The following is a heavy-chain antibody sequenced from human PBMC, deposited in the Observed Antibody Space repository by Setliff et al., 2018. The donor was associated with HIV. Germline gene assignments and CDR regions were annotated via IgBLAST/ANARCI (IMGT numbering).Heavy chain of an antibody. CDR1: GQFISDGYY. D-gene: IGHD3-16*01. V-gene: IGHV4-38-2*02. CDR3: AKHDFGEGSCFDP. J-gene: IGHJ5*02. CDR2: VYHSGKT. Sequence: SETLSLTCTVSGQFISDGYYWGWIRQPPGKGLEWIGSVYHSGKTYYNPSLKSRVTMSADTSKNQISLMLRSMTAADTAVYYCAKHDFGEGSCFDPWGQESLGTV.